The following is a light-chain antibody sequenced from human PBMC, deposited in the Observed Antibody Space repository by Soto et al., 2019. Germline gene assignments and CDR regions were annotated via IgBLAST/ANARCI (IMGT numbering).Light chain of an antibody. CDR3: QQYGSSPYT. CDR1: QSVSSY. J-gene: IGKJ2*01. Sequence: EIALTQSPATLSLSPGERATLSCRAAQSVSSYLGWYQQKPGQDPRLLISDVTGRATGIPDRFSGSGSGTDFTLTISRLEPEDFAVYYCQQYGSSPYTFGQGTKLEI. V-gene: IGKV3-20*01. CDR2: DVT.